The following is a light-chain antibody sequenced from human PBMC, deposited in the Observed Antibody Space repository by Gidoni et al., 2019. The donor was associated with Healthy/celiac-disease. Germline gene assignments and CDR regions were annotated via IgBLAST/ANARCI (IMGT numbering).Light chain of an antibody. CDR2: GAS. CDR3: QQYNNWPTLT. CDR1: QSVSSN. Sequence: EIVMTQSPATLSVSPGERATLSCRASQSVSSNLAWYQQKPGQAPRRLIYGASTRATGIPARFSGSGSGTEFTLTISSLQSEDFAVYYCQQYNNWPTLTFXGXTKVEIK. J-gene: IGKJ4*01. V-gene: IGKV3-15*01.